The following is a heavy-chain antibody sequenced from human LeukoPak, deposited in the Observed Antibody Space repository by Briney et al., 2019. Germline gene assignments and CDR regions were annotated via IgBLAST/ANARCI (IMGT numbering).Heavy chain of an antibody. CDR2: INSDGSST. CDR1: GFTFSSYW. V-gene: IGHV3-74*01. J-gene: IGHJ4*02. CDR3: ARDHGLYYDFWDDY. Sequence: GGSLRLSCAASGFTFSSYWMHWVRQAPGKGLVWVSRINSDGSSTSYADSVKGRFTISRDNAKNTLYLQMNSLSAEDTAVYYCARDHGLYYDFWDDYWGQGTLVTVSS. D-gene: IGHD3-3*01.